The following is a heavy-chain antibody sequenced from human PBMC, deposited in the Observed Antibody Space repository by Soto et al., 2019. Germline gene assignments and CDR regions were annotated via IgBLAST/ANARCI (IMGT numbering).Heavy chain of an antibody. CDR3: ARSWQPSTIYGMDV. V-gene: IGHV5-51*01. J-gene: IGHJ6*02. CDR2: IYPGDSDT. CDR1: GYTFTNYW. Sequence: GESLKISCKGSGYTFTNYWIGWVRQMPGKGLEWMGIIYPGDSDTKYNPSFQGQVTISADKSITTTYLRWTSLKASDTAMYYCARSWQPSTIYGMDVWGQGTTVTVSS. D-gene: IGHD6-13*01.